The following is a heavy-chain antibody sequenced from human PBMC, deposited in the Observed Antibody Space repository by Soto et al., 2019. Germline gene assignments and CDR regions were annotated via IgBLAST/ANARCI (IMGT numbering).Heavy chain of an antibody. CDR3: TRENIENSDGLYDAFDI. J-gene: IGHJ3*02. Sequence: ASVKVSFKTSGYTFTDYYTHWLRQAPGQGLEWMGWMNPKSGGAYFAQKLQGRVTLTRDTSIGTAYIEVNSLTSDDTAVYFCTRENIENSDGLYDAFDIWGQGTTVTVSS. V-gene: IGHV1-2*02. CDR2: MNPKSGGA. D-gene: IGHD5-18*01. CDR1: GYTFTDYY.